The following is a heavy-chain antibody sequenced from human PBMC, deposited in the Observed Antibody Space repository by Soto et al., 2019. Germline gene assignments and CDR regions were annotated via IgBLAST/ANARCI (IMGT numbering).Heavy chain of an antibody. J-gene: IGHJ4*02. CDR1: GFTFSSYG. CDR3: ARDITSMTVTTYLYDY. V-gene: IGHV3-33*01. CDR2: IWYDGSNK. Sequence: GGSLRLSCAASGFTFSSYGMHWVRQAPGKGLEWVAVIWYDGSNKYYADSVKGRFTISRDNSKNTLYLQMNSLRAEDTAVYYCARDITSMTVTTYLYDYWGQGTLVTVSS. D-gene: IGHD4-17*01.